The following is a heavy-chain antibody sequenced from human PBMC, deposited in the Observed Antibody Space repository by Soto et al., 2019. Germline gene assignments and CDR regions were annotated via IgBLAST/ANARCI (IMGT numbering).Heavy chain of an antibody. V-gene: IGHV3-30-3*01. J-gene: IGHJ4*02. CDR1: GFTFSSYA. D-gene: IGHD3-3*01. CDR2: ISYDGSNK. Sequence: QVQLVESGGGVVQPGRSLRLSCAASGFTFSSYAMNWVRQAPGKGLEWVAVISYDGSNKYYADSVKGRFTISRDNSKNTLSLQVTSLAAEDTPVYYCARNMRPFWDGSYSPSISPDYWGQGTLVTVSS. CDR3: ARNMRPFWDGSYSPSISPDY.